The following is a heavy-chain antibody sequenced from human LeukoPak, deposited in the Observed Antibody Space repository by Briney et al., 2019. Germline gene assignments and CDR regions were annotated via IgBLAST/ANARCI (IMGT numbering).Heavy chain of an antibody. CDR1: GFTFSNYA. CDR3: ARGKPYYYDSSGSDY. D-gene: IGHD3-22*01. J-gene: IGHJ4*02. V-gene: IGHV3-7*01. Sequence: GGSLRLSCAASGFTFSNYAMSWVRQAPGKGLEWVANIKQDGSEKYYVDSVKGRFTISRDNAKNSLYLQMNSLRAEDTAVYYCARGKPYYYDSSGSDYWGQGTLVTVSS. CDR2: IKQDGSEK.